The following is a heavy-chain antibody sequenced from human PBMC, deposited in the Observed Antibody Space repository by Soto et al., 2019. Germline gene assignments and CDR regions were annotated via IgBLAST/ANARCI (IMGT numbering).Heavy chain of an antibody. CDR3: ARSSQPIQLWLCAFDI. D-gene: IGHD5-18*01. Sequence: GGSLRLSCAASGFTFSSYAMHWVRQAPGKGLEWVAVISYDGSNKYYADSVKGRFTISRDNSKNTLYLQMNSLRAEDTAVYYCARSSQPIQLWLCAFDIWGQGTMVTVSS. J-gene: IGHJ3*02. CDR1: GFTFSSYA. V-gene: IGHV3-30*04. CDR2: ISYDGSNK.